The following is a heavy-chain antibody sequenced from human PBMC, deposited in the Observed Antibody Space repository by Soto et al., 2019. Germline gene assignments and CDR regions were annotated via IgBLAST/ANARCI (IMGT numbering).Heavy chain of an antibody. CDR3: ARDWFGIDY. CDR2: INPYNGNT. D-gene: IGHD3-16*01. J-gene: IGHJ4*02. Sequence: QVQLVQSGAEVKKPGASVKVSCKASGYTFTSYGISWVRQAPGQGLEWMGWINPYNGNTNYAQKLQGRVTMTTDTFTNTANMEQRSLRSDDSAVYSCARDWFGIDYWGKGTLVTVSS. V-gene: IGHV1-18*01. CDR1: GYTFTSYG.